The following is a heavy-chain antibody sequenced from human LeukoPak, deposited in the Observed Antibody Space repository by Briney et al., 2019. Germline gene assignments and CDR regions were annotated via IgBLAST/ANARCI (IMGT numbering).Heavy chain of an antibody. CDR1: GSSSDDYG. D-gene: IGHD3-22*01. V-gene: IGHV3-20*01. J-gene: IGHJ4*02. Sequence: AGALLILSSASSGSSSDDYGVTWGRKAPENVLGLVFCISWYDDSTDYAYSGKGRFTISRDNGKNYLYLQMNSVRAEDTDLCDCARGIRVVITGSFDSWGQGTLVTVSS. CDR3: ARGIRVVITGSFDS. CDR2: ISWYDDST.